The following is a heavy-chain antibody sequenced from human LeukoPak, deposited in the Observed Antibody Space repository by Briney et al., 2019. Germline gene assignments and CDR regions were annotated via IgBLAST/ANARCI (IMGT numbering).Heavy chain of an antibody. V-gene: IGHV4-39*01. CDR1: GGSISSSSYY. CDR2: IYYSGST. CDR3: ARSYYDFWSGYYTSDFTFDP. J-gene: IGHJ5*02. D-gene: IGHD3-3*01. Sequence: SETLSLTCTVSGGSISSSSYYWGWIRQPPGKGLEWIGSIYYSGSTYYNPSLKSRVTISVDTSKNQFSLKLSSVTAADTAVYCCARSYYDFWSGYYTSDFTFDPWGQGTLVTVSS.